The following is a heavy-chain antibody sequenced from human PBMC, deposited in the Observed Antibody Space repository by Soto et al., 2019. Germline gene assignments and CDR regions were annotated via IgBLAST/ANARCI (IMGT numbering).Heavy chain of an antibody. CDR1: GLNFISYG. CDR3: ARGAYCSGGNCYPDYFDY. V-gene: IGHV3-33*01. CDR2: IWYDGSNK. D-gene: IGHD2-15*01. J-gene: IGHJ4*02. Sequence: GGPMRLSCTAAGLNFISYGIHWVSKTTGKGLEWVANIWYDGSNKYYVDSVKGRFTISRDNSKNTLYLQMNSLRAEDTALYYCARGAYCSGGNCYPDYFDYWGQGALVTVSS.